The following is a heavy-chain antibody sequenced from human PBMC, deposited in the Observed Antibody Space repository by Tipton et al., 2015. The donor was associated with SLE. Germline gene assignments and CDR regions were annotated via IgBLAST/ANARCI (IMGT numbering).Heavy chain of an antibody. J-gene: IGHJ4*02. Sequence: GSLRLSCVTSGFTFTTYWMHWVRQAPGKGLEWVANIKQDGSEKYYVDSVKGRFTISRDNAKNSLYLQMNSLRPEDTAVYYCARGGGRGYGVWGQGTLVTVSS. V-gene: IGHV3-7*01. CDR3: ARGGGRGYGV. CDR2: IKQDGSEK. CDR1: GFTFTTYW. D-gene: IGHD4/OR15-4a*01.